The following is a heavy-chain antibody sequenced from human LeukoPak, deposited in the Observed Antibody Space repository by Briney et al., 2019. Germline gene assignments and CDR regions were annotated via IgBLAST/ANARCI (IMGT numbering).Heavy chain of an antibody. D-gene: IGHD6-25*01. CDR3: AKAAADWYFDV. J-gene: IGHJ2*01. V-gene: IGHV3-9*01. Sequence: GGSLRLSCVASGFNFNDYAMHWVRQAPGKGLEWVSGISWNSGTKDYADSVKGRFIISRDYSQRSLFLQMNSLATEDTAFYYCAKAAADWYFDVWGRGTLVTVSS. CDR1: GFNFNDYA. CDR2: ISWNSGTK.